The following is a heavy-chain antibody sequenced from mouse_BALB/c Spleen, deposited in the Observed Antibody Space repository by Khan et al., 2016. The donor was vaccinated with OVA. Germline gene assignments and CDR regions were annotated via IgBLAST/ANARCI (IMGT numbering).Heavy chain of an antibody. J-gene: IGHJ4*01. CDR1: GYTFIEYT. Sequence: EVQLQQSGPELVKPGASVKISCKTSGYTFIEYTLHWVKQSHGKSLEWIGVINPKNGVTSYNQTFKGKATLTVDKSSSTAYMEFRSLTSEDSAVYYCARDAGRYWGQGTSVTVSS. CDR3: ARDAGRY. V-gene: IGHV1-18*01. CDR2: INPKNGVT.